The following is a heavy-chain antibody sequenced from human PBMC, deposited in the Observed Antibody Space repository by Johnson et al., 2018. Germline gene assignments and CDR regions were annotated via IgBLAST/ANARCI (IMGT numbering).Heavy chain of an antibody. CDR3: ARDYYGAGDI. J-gene: IGHJ3*02. Sequence: VQLVQSGGGLVQPGGSLRLSCAASGFTFSSYSMNWVRQAPGKGLEWVSYINRSSTTIYYADSGQGRFTISRDNAKNSLYLQMNTLRAEEPAGYYCARDYYGAGDIWGQGTMVTVSS. CDR1: GFTFSSYS. V-gene: IGHV3-48*04. D-gene: IGHD3-10*01. CDR2: INRSSTTI.